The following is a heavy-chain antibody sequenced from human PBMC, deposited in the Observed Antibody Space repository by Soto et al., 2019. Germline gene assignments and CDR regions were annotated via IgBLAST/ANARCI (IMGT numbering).Heavy chain of an antibody. Sequence: EVQLVESGGGLVQPGGSLKLSCAASGFTFSDSAMHWVRQASGKGLEWVGRVRSKANSYATSYAASVKGRFTISRDDSKNTAYLQMNSLKTDDTAVYYCTQTLDSGKSIFVDYCGQGTLVTVSS. CDR1: GFTFSDSA. V-gene: IGHV3-73*01. CDR2: VRSKANSYAT. D-gene: IGHD2-15*01. J-gene: IGHJ4*02. CDR3: TQTLDSGKSIFVDY.